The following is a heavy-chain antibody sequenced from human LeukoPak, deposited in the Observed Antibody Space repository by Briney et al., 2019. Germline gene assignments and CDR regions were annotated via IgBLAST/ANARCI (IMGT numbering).Heavy chain of an antibody. Sequence: ASVKVSCKASGYTFTSYAMHWVRQAPGQRLEWMGWINAGNGNTKYSQKFQGRVTITRDTSASTAYMELSSLRSEDTAVYYCARAKDHIVATYFDYWGQGTLVTVSS. CDR1: GYTFTSYA. D-gene: IGHD5-12*01. CDR2: INAGNGNT. V-gene: IGHV1-3*01. J-gene: IGHJ4*02. CDR3: ARAKDHIVATYFDY.